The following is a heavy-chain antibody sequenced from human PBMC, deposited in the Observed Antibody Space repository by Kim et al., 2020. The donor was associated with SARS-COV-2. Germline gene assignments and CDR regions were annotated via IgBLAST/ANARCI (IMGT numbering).Heavy chain of an antibody. J-gene: IGHJ4*02. CDR3: ARGKSVDAY. V-gene: IGHV3-48*03. D-gene: IGHD2-8*01. CDR1: RFTFSHHE. Sequence: GGSLRLSCAASRFTFSHHEMNWVRQAPGKRLECVSYITENGRTIYYADSVKGRFTISRDNAKSSLYLQMNSLRAEDTAVYYCARGKSVDAYWGQGTLVTVSS. CDR2: ITENGRTI.